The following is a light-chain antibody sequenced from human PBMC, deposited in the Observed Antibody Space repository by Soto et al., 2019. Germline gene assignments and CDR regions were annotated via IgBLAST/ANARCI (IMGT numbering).Light chain of an antibody. Sequence: DIQLTQAPSFLSASAGDRVSITCRASQAISSYLAWYQQKPGRAPKLLIYAASTLQSGVPSRFSGSGSGTEFTLTITSLQPEDFATYYCQQYNSYLTFGQGTKVDIK. CDR1: QAISSY. J-gene: IGKJ1*01. V-gene: IGKV1-9*01. CDR2: AAS. CDR3: QQYNSYLT.